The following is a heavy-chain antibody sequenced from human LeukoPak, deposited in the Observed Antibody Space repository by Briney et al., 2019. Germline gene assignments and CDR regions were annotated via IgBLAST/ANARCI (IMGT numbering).Heavy chain of an antibody. CDR1: GFTFSNAW. V-gene: IGHV3-15*01. J-gene: IGHJ6*02. D-gene: IGHD3-22*01. CDR2: IKSKTDGGTT. Sequence: PGGSLRLSCAASGFTFSNAWMSWVRQAPGKGLEWVGRIKSKTDGGTTDYAAPVKGRFTISRDDSKNTLYLQMNSLKTEDTAVYYCTTRLSLHQDYYYYYYGMDVWGQGTTVTVSS. CDR3: TTRLSLHQDYYYYYYGMDV.